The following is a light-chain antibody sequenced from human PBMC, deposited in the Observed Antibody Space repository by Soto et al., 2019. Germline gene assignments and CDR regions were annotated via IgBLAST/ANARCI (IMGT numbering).Light chain of an antibody. CDR2: AAS. Sequence: AIQMTQSPSSLSASVGDRVTITCRASQAIKNELGWYQQQPGKAPKLLIYAASTLQTGVPSRFSGSGSGTDFTLTISSLQPEDFATYYCLQDYNYPWTFGQGTKVEIK. V-gene: IGKV1-6*01. CDR3: LQDYNYPWT. J-gene: IGKJ1*01. CDR1: QAIKNE.